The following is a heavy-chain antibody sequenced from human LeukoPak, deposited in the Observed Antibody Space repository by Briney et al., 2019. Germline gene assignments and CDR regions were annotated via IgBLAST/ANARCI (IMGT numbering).Heavy chain of an antibody. CDR3: ARASTQIGSFDY. CDR1: GFTFGSFG. D-gene: IGHD2-2*01. Sequence: GNSLRLSCAASGFTFGSFGMHWVRQAPGKGLEWVAAISYDGSSTYYADSVKGRFTISRDDSKNTLYLQMNSLRAEDTAVYYCARASTQIGSFDYWGQGTLVTVSS. J-gene: IGHJ4*02. CDR2: ISYDGSST. V-gene: IGHV3-30-3*01.